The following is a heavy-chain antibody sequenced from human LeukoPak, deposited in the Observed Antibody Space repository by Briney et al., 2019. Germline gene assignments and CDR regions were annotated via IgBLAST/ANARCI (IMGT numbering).Heavy chain of an antibody. Sequence: GESLMISCKGSGYTFTSKWIGWVRQMPGKGLEWMGIIYPGDSDTRYSPSFQGQVTMSADKSITTAYLQWSSLKASDTAMYYCARLGYCSRGTCYAFDYWGQGTLVTVSS. CDR2: IYPGDSDT. J-gene: IGHJ4*02. D-gene: IGHD2-2*01. CDR3: ARLGYCSRGTCYAFDY. V-gene: IGHV5-51*01. CDR1: GYTFTSKW.